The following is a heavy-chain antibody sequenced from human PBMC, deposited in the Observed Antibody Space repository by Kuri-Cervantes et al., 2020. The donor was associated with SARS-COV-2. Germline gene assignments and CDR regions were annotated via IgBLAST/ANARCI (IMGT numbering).Heavy chain of an antibody. CDR1: GGSISSYY. CDR3: ARVGYDFWSGYKYNWFDP. J-gene: IGHJ5*02. D-gene: IGHD3-3*01. V-gene: IGHV4-59*01. CDR2: IYYSGST. Sequence: SETLSLTCTVSGGSISSYYWSWIRQPPGKGLEWIGYIYYSGSTNYNPSLKSRVTISVDTSKNQFSLKLSSVTAADTAVYYCARVGYDFWSGYKYNWFDPWGQGTVVTVSS.